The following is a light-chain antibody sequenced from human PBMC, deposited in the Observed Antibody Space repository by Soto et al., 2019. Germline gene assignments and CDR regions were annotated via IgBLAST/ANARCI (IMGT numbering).Light chain of an antibody. CDR2: LEGSGSY. CDR1: SGHSSYI. Sequence: QLVLTQSSSASASLGSSIKLTCTLSSGHSSYIIAWHQQQPGTAPRYLMKLEGSGSYNKGSGVPDRFSGSSSGADRYLTISNLQFEDEADYYCETWDSHTRVFGGGTKLTVL. CDR3: ETWDSHTRV. J-gene: IGLJ2*01. V-gene: IGLV4-60*02.